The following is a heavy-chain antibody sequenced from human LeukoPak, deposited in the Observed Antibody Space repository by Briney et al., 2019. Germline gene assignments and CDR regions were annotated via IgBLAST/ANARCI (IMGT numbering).Heavy chain of an antibody. J-gene: IGHJ4*02. V-gene: IGHV4-34*01. D-gene: IGHD3-9*01. CDR1: GGSFSGYY. CDR2: INHSGST. Sequence: SETLSLTCAVYGGSFSGYYWSWIRQPPGKGLEWIGEINHSGSTNYNPSLESRVTISVDTSKNQFSLKLSSVTAADTAVYYCARGERDRLRYFDWLFLNGGQGTLVTVSS. CDR3: ARGERDRLRYFDWLFLN.